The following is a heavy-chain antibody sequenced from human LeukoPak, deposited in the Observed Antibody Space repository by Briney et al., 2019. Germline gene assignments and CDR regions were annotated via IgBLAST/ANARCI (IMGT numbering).Heavy chain of an antibody. CDR2: FDPEDGET. V-gene: IGHV1-24*01. J-gene: IGHJ6*02. CDR3: ATTMIVVVTQNYYGMDV. Sequence: ASVTVSCKVSGYTLTELSMHWVRQAPGKGLEWMGGFDPEDGETIYAQKFQGRVTMTEDTSTDTAYMELSSLRSEDTAVYYCATTMIVVVTQNYYGMDVWGQGTTVTVSS. D-gene: IGHD3-22*01. CDR1: GYTLTELS.